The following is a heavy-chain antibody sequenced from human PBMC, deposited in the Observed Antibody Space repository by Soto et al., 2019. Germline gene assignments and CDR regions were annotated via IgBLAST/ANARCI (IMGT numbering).Heavy chain of an antibody. V-gene: IGHV3-9*01. J-gene: IGHJ3*02. D-gene: IGHD5-12*01. CDR2: ISWNSGSI. CDR3: AKDISIVATDAFDI. CDR1: GFTFDDYA. Sequence: PGGSLRLSCAASGFTFDDYAMHWVRQAPGKGLEWVSGISWNSGSIGYADSVKGRFTISRDNAKNSLYLQMNSLRAEDTALYYCAKDISIVATDAFDIWGQGTMVTVSS.